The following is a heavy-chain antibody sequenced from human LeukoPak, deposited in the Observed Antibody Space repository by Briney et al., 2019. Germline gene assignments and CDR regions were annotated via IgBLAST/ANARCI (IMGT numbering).Heavy chain of an antibody. CDR1: GGSISSYF. CDR2: IYTSGST. CDR3: ARATVTTIADY. V-gene: IGHV4-4*07. Sequence: PSETLSLTPTVSGGSISSYFWSWIRQPAGKGLEWIGRIYTSGSTNYNPSLKSRVTISVDKSKNQFSLKLSSVTAADTAVYYCARATVTTIADYWGQGTLVTVSS. J-gene: IGHJ4*02. D-gene: IGHD4-17*01.